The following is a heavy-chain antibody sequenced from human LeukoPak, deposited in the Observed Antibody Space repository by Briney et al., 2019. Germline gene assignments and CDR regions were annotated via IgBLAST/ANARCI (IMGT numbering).Heavy chain of an antibody. D-gene: IGHD5-12*01. CDR1: GCRFSSYG. Sequence: GRSLRLSCAASGCRFSSYGMHWVRQAPGKGLEWVAVISYDESNKFYEDSVKGRFTISRDNSKNTLYLQMNSLRAEDTAVYYCARALRGGYDDGFDYWGQGTLVTVSS. J-gene: IGHJ4*02. V-gene: IGHV3-30*03. CDR3: ARALRGGYDDGFDY. CDR2: ISYDESNK.